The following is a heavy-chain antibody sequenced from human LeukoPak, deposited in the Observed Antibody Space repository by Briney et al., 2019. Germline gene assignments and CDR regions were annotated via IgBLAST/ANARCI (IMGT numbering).Heavy chain of an antibody. D-gene: IGHD2-8*02. CDR2: MYRGDRT. Sequence: GGSLRLSCAASGFTVSSNYMSWVRQAPGKGLEWVSFMYRGDRTYYADSVKGRFTMSRDDMKKTVYLQMDSLRAEDTAVYYCASSHCTAGSCNWFDPWGQGTLVTASP. CDR3: ASSHCTAGSCNWFDP. J-gene: IGHJ5*02. CDR1: GFTVSSNY. V-gene: IGHV3-66*01.